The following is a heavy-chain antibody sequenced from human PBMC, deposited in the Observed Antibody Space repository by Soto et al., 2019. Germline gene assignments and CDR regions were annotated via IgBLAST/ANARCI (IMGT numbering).Heavy chain of an antibody. CDR2: IIPIFGTA. CDR1: GGTFSSYG. Sequence: QVQLVQSGAEVKKPGSSVKVSCKTSGGTFSSYGISWVRQAPGQGLEWMGGIIPIFGTANYAQKFQGRVTSXXDXSXXTAYMELSSLRSEDTAVYYCARGGDGYSSYWYFDLWGRGTLVTVSS. J-gene: IGHJ2*01. V-gene: IGHV1-69*12. CDR3: ARGGDGYSSYWYFDL. D-gene: IGHD4-4*01.